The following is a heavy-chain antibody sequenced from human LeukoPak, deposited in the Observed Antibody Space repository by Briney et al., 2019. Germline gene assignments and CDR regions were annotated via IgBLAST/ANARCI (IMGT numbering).Heavy chain of an antibody. D-gene: IGHD3-22*01. Sequence: PGGSLRLSCTASGFTVSSNYMSWVRQAPGKGLEWVSYISSSGTTIYYADSVKGRFTISRDNTKNSLYLQMNSLRDEDTAVYYCARDGDSSGYYAAFDIWGQGTMVTVSS. V-gene: IGHV3-48*02. CDR3: ARDGDSSGYYAAFDI. CDR1: GFTVSSNY. J-gene: IGHJ3*02. CDR2: ISSSGTTI.